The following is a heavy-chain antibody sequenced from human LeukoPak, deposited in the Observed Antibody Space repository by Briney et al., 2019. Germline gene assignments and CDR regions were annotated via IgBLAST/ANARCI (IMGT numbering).Heavy chain of an antibody. CDR2: IYYSGST. V-gene: IGHV4-59*08. D-gene: IGHD6-6*01. CDR3: ARRSYSSSPFDY. J-gene: IGHJ4*02. CDR1: GGSISSYY. Sequence: PSETLSLTCTVSGGSISSYYWSWIRQPPGKGLEWIGYIYYSGSTNYNPSLKSRVTISVDTSKNQFSLKLSSVTAADTAVYYCARRSYSSSPFDYWGQGTLVTVSP.